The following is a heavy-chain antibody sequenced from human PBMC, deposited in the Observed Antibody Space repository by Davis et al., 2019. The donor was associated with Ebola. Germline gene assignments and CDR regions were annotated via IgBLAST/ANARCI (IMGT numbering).Heavy chain of an antibody. CDR2: INHSGST. CDR3: ARKYSSGWPTFDY. Sequence: GSLRLSCAASGFTFSSYAMSWIRQPPGKGLEWIGEINHSGSTNYNPSLKSRVTISIDTSKNQFSLKLSSVTAADTAVFYCARKYSSGWPTFDYWGQGTLVTVSS. J-gene: IGHJ4*02. CDR1: GFTFSSYA. V-gene: IGHV4-34*01. D-gene: IGHD6-19*01.